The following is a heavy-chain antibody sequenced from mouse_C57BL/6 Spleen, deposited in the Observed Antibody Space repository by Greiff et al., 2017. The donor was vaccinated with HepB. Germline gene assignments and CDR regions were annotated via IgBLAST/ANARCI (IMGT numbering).Heavy chain of an antibody. J-gene: IGHJ3*01. D-gene: IGHD4-1*01. Sequence: EVKLQESGAELVRPGASVKLSCTASGFNIKDDYMHWVKQRPEQGLEWIGWIDPENGDTEYASKFQGKATITADTSSNTAYLQLSSLTSEDTAVYYCTAGTAWFAYGGQGTLVTVSA. CDR1: GFNIKDDY. V-gene: IGHV14-4*01. CDR2: IDPENGDT. CDR3: TAGTAWFAY.